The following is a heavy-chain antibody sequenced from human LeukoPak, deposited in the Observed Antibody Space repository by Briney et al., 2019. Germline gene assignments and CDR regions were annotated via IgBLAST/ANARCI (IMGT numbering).Heavy chain of an antibody. CDR3: ARGIDY. CDR2: ISHNGGST. J-gene: IGHJ4*02. Sequence: GGSLRLSCSASGFSFSGYALSWVRQAPGKGLEWVSSISHNGGSTLYADSMKGRFTISRDTSKNMVFLQMNSLRVEDTAVYYCARGIDYWGRGTLVTVSS. V-gene: IGHV3-23*01. CDR1: GFSFSGYA.